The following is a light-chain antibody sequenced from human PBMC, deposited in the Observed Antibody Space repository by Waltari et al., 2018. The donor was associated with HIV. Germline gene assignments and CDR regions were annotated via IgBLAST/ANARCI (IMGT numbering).Light chain of an antibody. CDR2: ANN. CDR1: RSNIWAGLH. CDR3: QSYDNSLSGQV. Sequence: QSVLTQPPSVSGAPGQRVTISCTGSRSNIWAGLHVHWYQQLPGAAPKLVIYANNNRPSGVPDRFSGSKSGTSASLAITGLQAEDEADYYCQSYDNSLSGQVFGTGTKVTVL. J-gene: IGLJ1*01. V-gene: IGLV1-40*01.